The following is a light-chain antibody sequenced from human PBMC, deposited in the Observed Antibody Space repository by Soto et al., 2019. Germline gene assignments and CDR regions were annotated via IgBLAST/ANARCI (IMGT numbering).Light chain of an antibody. CDR2: GAS. Sequence: EIVLTQSPGTLSLSPGEGATLSCRASQSVSTNFFAWYQQKPGQAPRLLIYGASTRATGIPDRFSGSGSGTDFTIKISRMETEYFEVYYCQQYGRTSWKFCQGTKVDIK. V-gene: IGKV3-20*01. CDR1: QSVSTNF. CDR3: QQYGRTSWK. J-gene: IGKJ1*01.